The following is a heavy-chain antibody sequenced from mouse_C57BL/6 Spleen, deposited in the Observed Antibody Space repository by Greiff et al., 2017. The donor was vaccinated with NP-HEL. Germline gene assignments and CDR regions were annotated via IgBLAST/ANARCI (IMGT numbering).Heavy chain of an antibody. CDR1: GYTFTDYY. CDR3: ARTGDYGEGYYFDY. V-gene: IGHV1-19*01. J-gene: IGHJ2*01. CDR2: INPYNGGT. D-gene: IGHD1-1*01. Sequence: VQLQQSGPVLVKPGASVKMSCKASGYTFTDYYMNWVKQSHGKSLEWIGVINPYNGGTSYNQKFKGKATLTVDKSSSTAYMELNSLTSEDSAVYYCARTGDYGEGYYFDYWGQGTTLTVSS.